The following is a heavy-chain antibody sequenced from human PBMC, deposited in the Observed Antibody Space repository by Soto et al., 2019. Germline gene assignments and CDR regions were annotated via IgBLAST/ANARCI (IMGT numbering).Heavy chain of an antibody. CDR1: GYTFAIYS. V-gene: IGHV1-3*05. Sequence: QVQLVQSGAEEKKPGASVKVSCKASGYTFAIYSMHWVRQAPGQGLEWMGWINAANGNTKYSQKFQDRVTITRDTSASTADMELSSLKSEDTAVYYCARATYTSGSEYFHHWGQGTLVSVSS. D-gene: IGHD3-22*01. CDR2: INAANGNT. CDR3: ARATYTSGSEYFHH. J-gene: IGHJ1*01.